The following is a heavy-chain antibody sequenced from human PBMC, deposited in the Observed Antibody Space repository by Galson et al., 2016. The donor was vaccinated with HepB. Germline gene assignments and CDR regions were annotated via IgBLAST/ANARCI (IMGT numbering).Heavy chain of an antibody. CDR1: GFSLSTRGVG. D-gene: IGHD2-21*01. CDR3: ARAYCGGDCLSYNILYQYGLDV. J-gene: IGHJ4*02. CDR2: IYWDDDK. V-gene: IGHV2-5*02. Sequence: PALVKPTQTLTLTCTFSGFSLSTRGVGVGWIRQPPGEALEWLTLIYWDDDKRYNPSLKSRLTVTEDTSKSQVVLTMTNMDPVDTATYYCARAYCGGDCLSYNILYQYGLDVWGQGTLVTVSS.